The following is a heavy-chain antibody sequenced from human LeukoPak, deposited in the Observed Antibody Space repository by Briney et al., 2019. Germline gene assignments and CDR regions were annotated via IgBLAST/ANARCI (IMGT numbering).Heavy chain of an antibody. CDR3: ARDRGTTGYYYLDS. J-gene: IGHJ4*02. Sequence: SETLSLTCSVSGGPITEYYWSWFRQLPGKGLEWIGYIYHTGSTNYSPSLKSRATLSVDASRNQFSLRLVSVTAADTAVYYCARDRGTTGYYYLDSWGQGILVTVSS. D-gene: IGHD1-26*01. CDR1: GGPITEYY. CDR2: IYHTGST. V-gene: IGHV4-59*01.